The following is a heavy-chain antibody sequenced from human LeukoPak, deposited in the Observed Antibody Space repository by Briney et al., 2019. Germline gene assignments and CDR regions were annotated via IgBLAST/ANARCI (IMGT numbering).Heavy chain of an antibody. CDR1: GGTFSSYA. CDR3: ARCTRRAYYYYGMDV. D-gene: IGHD6-6*01. Sequence: SVKVSCKASGGTFSSYAISWVRQAPGQGLERMGGIIPIFGTANYAQKFQGRVTITADESTSTAYMELSSLRSEDTAVYYCARCTRRAYYYYGMDVWGQGTTVTVSS. J-gene: IGHJ6*02. V-gene: IGHV1-69*13. CDR2: IIPIFGTA.